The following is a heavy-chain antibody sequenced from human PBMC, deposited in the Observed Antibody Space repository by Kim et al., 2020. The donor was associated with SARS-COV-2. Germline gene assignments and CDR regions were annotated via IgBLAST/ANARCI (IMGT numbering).Heavy chain of an antibody. V-gene: IGHV3-15*01. CDR2: IKSKGDGETI. J-gene: IGHJ4*02. D-gene: IGHD6-13*01. CDR1: GFTFDKAW. Sequence: GGSLRLSCAGSGFTFDKAWMSWVRLAPGRGLEYVGRIKSKGDGETISYGAFVEGRFTISRDDSTKTLHLQMNSLKVDDTGVYYCTTDGDQQLGPFDYWGQGTLVTVSS. CDR3: TTDGDQQLGPFDY.